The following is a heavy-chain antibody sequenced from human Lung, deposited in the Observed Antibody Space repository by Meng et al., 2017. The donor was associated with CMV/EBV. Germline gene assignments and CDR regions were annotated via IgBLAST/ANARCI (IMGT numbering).Heavy chain of an antibody. Sequence: ASXXVSXKASGYTFSSYDINWVRQATGQGLEWMGWMNPNRGNTGYAQKFQGRVTMTRNTSISTAYMELSSLRSEDTAVYYCARVDYYDSSGYPMTYNWFDPWXQGTXVTVSS. J-gene: IGHJ5*02. CDR1: GYTFSSYD. V-gene: IGHV1-8*01. CDR2: MNPNRGNT. CDR3: ARVDYYDSSGYPMTYNWFDP. D-gene: IGHD3-22*01.